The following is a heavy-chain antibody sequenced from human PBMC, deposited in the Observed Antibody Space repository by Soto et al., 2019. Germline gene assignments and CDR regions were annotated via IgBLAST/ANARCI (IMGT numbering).Heavy chain of an antibody. CDR1: GGSISSYY. CDR3: ASSSIAARPANYYYYGMDV. D-gene: IGHD6-6*01. J-gene: IGHJ6*02. CDR2: IYYSGST. V-gene: IGHV4-59*01. Sequence: SETLSLTCTVSGGSISSYYWSWIRQPPGKGLEWIGYIYYSGSTNYNPSLKSRVTISVDTSKNQFSLKLSSVTAADTAVYYCASSSIAARPANYYYYGMDVWGQGTTVTVSS.